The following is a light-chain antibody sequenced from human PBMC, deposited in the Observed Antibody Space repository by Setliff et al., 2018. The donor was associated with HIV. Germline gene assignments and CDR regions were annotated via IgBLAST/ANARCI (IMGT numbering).Light chain of an antibody. CDR2: YDS. J-gene: IGLJ1*01. V-gene: IGLV3-21*04. CDR1: NLDVKR. Sequence: SYELTQPPSVSVAPGKTARITCEGDNLDVKRVQWYQQRPGQAPVLVIYYDSDRPSGIPERFSGSNSGNTATLTITRVEVGDEANYYCQVWDFSSSHPYVFGTGTKVTVL. CDR3: QVWDFSSSHPYV.